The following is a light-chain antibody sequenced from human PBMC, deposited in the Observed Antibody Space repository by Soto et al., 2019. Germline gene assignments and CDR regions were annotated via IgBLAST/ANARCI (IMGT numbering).Light chain of an antibody. Sequence: IPVSQSHSNLSSSLADIVTITCRASQSISGWLAWYQQKQGKAPKLLIYDASSLESGVPSRFSGSVSGTEGTITISSLKTDDGSTYYCQQSNSYSSTFGQGTRLDIK. CDR2: DAS. J-gene: IGKJ1*01. V-gene: IGKV1-5*01. CDR3: QQSNSYSST. CDR1: QSISGW.